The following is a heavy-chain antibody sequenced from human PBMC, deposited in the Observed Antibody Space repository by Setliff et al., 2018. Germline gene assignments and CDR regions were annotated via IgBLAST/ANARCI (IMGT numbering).Heavy chain of an antibody. Sequence: SVKVSCKASGGTFSGYAFSWVRQAPGQGPEWMGGITPIFETAHYAEKFRDRVTITADKSTTTVHMELSRLVPEDTAVYFCARDSVTLGQLERRGGWHYYGLDAWGQGTTVTVSS. J-gene: IGHJ6*02. CDR3: ARDSVTLGQLERRGGWHYYGLDA. CDR1: GGTFSGYA. CDR2: ITPIFETA. D-gene: IGHD1-1*01. V-gene: IGHV1-69*06.